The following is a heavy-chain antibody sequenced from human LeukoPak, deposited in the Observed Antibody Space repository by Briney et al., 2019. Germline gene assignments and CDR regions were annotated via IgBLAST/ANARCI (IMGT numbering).Heavy chain of an antibody. Sequence: GGSLRLSCEASGFTFNTYAMHWVRQPPGKGLEWVALISYDGSDKIYTDSVKGRFTISRDNSKNTLYLQMNSLRAEDTAVYYCARAHIVVVPAASDAFDIWGQGTMVTVSS. D-gene: IGHD2-2*01. CDR3: ARAHIVVVPAASDAFDI. CDR2: ISYDGSDK. CDR1: GFTFNTYA. V-gene: IGHV3-30*03. J-gene: IGHJ3*02.